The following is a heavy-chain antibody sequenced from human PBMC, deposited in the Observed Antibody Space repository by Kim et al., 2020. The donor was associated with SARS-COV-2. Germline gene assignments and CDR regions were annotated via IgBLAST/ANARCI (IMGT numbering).Heavy chain of an antibody. CDR1: GFIFNNYA. J-gene: IGHJ4*02. Sequence: GGSLRLSCVASGFIFNNYAMNWVRQAPGKGLEWVSGIKGSGGSTYYADFVKGRFTISRDNSDNTLYLQMNSLRAEDTAVYYCAKDRFLTVPKGVDYWGQGTLVTVSS. CDR3: AKDRFLTVPKGVDY. D-gene: IGHD3-9*01. CDR2: IKGSGGST. V-gene: IGHV3-23*01.